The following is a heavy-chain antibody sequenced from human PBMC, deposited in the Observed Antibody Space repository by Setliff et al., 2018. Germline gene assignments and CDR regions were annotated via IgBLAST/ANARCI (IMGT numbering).Heavy chain of an antibody. J-gene: IGHJ4*02. V-gene: IGHV4-38-2*02. CDR3: ARDRVVVLAGRRGFYFDY. CDR2: IHHSGKA. Sequence: PSETLSLTCAVSGFSISSGYYWGWIRQPPGKGLEWIVNIHHSGKAYYNPSLKSRVTMSVDTSKNHVSLKLSSVTAADTAVYYCARDRVVVLAGRRGFYFDYWGQGTLVTVSS. CDR1: GFSISSGYY. D-gene: IGHD2-15*01.